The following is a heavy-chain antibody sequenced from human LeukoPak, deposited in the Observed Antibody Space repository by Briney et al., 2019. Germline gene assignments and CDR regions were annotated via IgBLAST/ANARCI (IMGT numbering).Heavy chain of an antibody. J-gene: IGHJ5*02. Sequence: KSSETLSLTCTVSGDSISSYYWSWIRQPAGKGLEWIGRIYTSGSTNYNPSLKSRVTMSVDTSKNQFSLKLSSVTAADTAVYFCARAYSSSWYFNWFDPWGQGTLVTVSS. V-gene: IGHV4-4*07. CDR2: IYTSGST. CDR1: GDSISSYY. D-gene: IGHD6-13*01. CDR3: ARAYSSSWYFNWFDP.